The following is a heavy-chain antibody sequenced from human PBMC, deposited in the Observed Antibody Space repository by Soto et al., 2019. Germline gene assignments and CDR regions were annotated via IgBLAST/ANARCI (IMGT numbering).Heavy chain of an antibody. V-gene: IGHV1-46*01. J-gene: IGHJ4*02. CDR3: AIDQVAGTYYFDY. CDR2: INPSGGST. D-gene: IGHD2-15*01. Sequence: QVQLVQSGAEVRKPGASVKVSCKASGYTFPSHYMHWVRQDPGQGLEWMGIINPSGGSTTNAQKFQGRVTMTRDTSTSTVYMELSSLRSEDTAVYFCAIDQVAGTYYFDYWGQGTLVTVSS. CDR1: GYTFPSHY.